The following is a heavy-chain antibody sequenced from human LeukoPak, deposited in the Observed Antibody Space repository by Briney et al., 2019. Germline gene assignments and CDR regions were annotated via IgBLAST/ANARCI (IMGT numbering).Heavy chain of an antibody. CDR3: AATYYYDGSGDY. CDR1: GFTLTTYE. CDR2: ISSTGSNI. D-gene: IGHD3-22*01. Sequence: GGSLRLSCAASGFTLTTYEMNWVRQAPGKGLEWVSYISSTGSNIYYADSVKGRFTISRDNAKNSLYLLMNSLRTEDTAVYYCAATYYYDGSGDYWGQGTLVTVSS. V-gene: IGHV3-48*03. J-gene: IGHJ4*02.